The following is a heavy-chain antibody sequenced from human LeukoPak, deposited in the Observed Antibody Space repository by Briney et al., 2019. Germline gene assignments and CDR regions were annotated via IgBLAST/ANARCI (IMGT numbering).Heavy chain of an antibody. J-gene: IGHJ6*02. CDR1: GGSISSYY. V-gene: IGHV4-59*01. CDR2: IYYSGST. Sequence: SETLSLTCTVSGGSISSYYWSWIRQPPGKGLEWIGYIYYSGSTNYNPSLKSRVTISVDTSKNQFSLKLSSVTAADTAVYYCAREPLPVAGTNYRMDVWGQGTTVTGSS. CDR3: AREPLPVAGTNYRMDV. D-gene: IGHD6-19*01.